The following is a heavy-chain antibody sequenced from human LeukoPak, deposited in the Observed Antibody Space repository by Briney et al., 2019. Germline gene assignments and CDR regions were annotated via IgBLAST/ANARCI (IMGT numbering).Heavy chain of an antibody. CDR3: ARRGTACSGALHYSLDV. V-gene: IGHV5-51*01. CDR1: GYSFTTYW. Sequence: RGESLKISCKASGYSFTTYWIAWVRQMPGKGLEWMGIIYPGDSDTRYSLSFQGQVTISADKSISTAYLQWSSLKASDTAMYYCARRGTACSGALHYSLDVWGQGTTVTVSS. CDR2: IYPGDSDT. D-gene: IGHD3-10*02. J-gene: IGHJ6*02.